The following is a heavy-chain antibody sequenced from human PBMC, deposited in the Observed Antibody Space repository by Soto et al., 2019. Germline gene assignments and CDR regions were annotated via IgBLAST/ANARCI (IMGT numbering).Heavy chain of an antibody. Sequence: ASVKVSCKVSGYTLTELSMHWVRQAPGKGLERMGGFDPEDGETIYAQKFQGRVTMTEDTSTDTAYMELSSLRSEYTAVYYCVTGEYSSGWQNWFDPWGQGTLVTVSS. CDR3: VTGEYSSGWQNWFDP. CDR1: GYTLTELS. J-gene: IGHJ5*02. D-gene: IGHD6-19*01. CDR2: FDPEDGET. V-gene: IGHV1-24*01.